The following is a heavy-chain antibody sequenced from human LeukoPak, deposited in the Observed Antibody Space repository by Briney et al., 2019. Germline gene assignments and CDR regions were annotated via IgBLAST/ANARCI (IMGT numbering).Heavy chain of an antibody. CDR3: AREGYCSGGSCYISAGMDV. Sequence: PGGSLRLSCAASGFTFSSYSMNWVRQAPGKGLEWVSSISSSSSYIYYADSVKGRFTISRDNAKNSLYLQMNSLRAEDTAVYYCAREGYCSGGSCYISAGMDVWGKGTTVTVSS. V-gene: IGHV3-21*01. D-gene: IGHD2-15*01. J-gene: IGHJ6*04. CDR1: GFTFSSYS. CDR2: ISSSSSYI.